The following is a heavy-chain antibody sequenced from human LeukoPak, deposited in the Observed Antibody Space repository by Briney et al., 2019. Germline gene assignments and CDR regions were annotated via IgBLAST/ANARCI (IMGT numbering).Heavy chain of an antibody. CDR1: GYTFASYD. CDR2: MNPNSGNT. J-gene: IGHJ6*02. Sequence: ASVKVSCKASGYTFASYDIDWVRQATGQGLEWMGWMNPNSGNTGYAQKFQGRVTMTRNTSISTAYMELSSLRSEDTAVYYCAREAGSGWYMDVWGQGTTVTVSS. D-gene: IGHD6-19*01. CDR3: AREAGSGWYMDV. V-gene: IGHV1-8*01.